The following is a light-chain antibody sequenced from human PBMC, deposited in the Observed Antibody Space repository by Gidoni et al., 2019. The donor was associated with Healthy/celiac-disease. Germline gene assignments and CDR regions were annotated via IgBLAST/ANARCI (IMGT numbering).Light chain of an antibody. CDR3: QQSYSTPFT. CDR2: AAS. CDR1: QSISSY. J-gene: IGKJ3*01. Sequence: IQMTHSPSSLSASVGDRVPITCRASQSISSYLNWYQQKPGKAPKRLIYAASSLQSGVPSRFSGSGSGTDFTLTISSLQPEDFATYYCQQSYSTPFTFGPGTKVDIK. V-gene: IGKV1-39*01.